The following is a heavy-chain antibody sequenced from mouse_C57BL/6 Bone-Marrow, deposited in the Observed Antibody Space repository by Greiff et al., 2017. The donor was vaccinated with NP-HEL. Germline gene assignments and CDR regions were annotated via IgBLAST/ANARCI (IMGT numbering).Heavy chain of an antibody. V-gene: IGHV1-26*01. J-gene: IGHJ2*01. CDR2: INPNNGGT. CDR3: ARLGDYDDYFDY. CDR1: GYTFTDYY. Sequence: EVQLQQSGPELVKPGASVKISCKASGYTFTDYYMNWVKQSHGKSLEWIGDINPNNGGTSYNQKFKGKATLTVDKSSSTAYMELRSLTSEDSAVYYCARLGDYDDYFDYWGQGTTLTVSS. D-gene: IGHD2-4*01.